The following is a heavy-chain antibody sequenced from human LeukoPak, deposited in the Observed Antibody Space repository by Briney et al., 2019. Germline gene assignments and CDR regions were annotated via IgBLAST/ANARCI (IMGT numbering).Heavy chain of an antibody. Sequence: ASVTVSCKASGGTFSSYAISWVRQAPGQGLEWMGRIIPTFGTANYAQKFQGRVTTTTDDSTSTAYMELSSLRSEDTAVYYCATDHYVWGSYRRMDYWGQGTLVTVSS. J-gene: IGHJ4*02. D-gene: IGHD3-16*01. CDR3: ATDHYVWGSYRRMDY. V-gene: IGHV1-69*05. CDR1: GGTFSSYA. CDR2: IIPTFGTA.